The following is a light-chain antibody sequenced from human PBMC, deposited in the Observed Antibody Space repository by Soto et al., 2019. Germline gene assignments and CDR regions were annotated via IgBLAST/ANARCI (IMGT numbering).Light chain of an antibody. V-gene: IGKV1-5*03. J-gene: IGKJ5*01. CDR3: QEYNAYSMT. CDR1: QSISSW. Sequence: IKMTQFPSTLSAYVGDRVTITCRASQSISSWLAWYQQKPGKAPKLLIYKASTLETGVPSRFSGSGSGTEFTLSISSLQPDDFGTYYCQEYNAYSMTFGQGTRLE. CDR2: KAS.